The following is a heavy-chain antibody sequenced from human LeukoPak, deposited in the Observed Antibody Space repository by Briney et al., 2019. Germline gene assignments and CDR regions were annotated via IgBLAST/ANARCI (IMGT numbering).Heavy chain of an antibody. CDR3: AKTQERIVVVTAFWDY. D-gene: IGHD2-21*02. Sequence: AGGSLRLSCAASGFTFSSYAMSWVRQAPGKGLEWVSAISGSGGSTYYADSVKGRFTFSRDNSKNTLYLQMNSLRAEDTAVYYCAKTQERIVVVTAFWDYWGQGTLVTVSS. CDR2: ISGSGGST. J-gene: IGHJ4*02. CDR1: GFTFSSYA. V-gene: IGHV3-23*01.